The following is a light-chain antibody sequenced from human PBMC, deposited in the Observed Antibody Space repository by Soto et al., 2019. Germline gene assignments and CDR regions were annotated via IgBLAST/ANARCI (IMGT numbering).Light chain of an antibody. Sequence: EIVLTRSQSTLPLSQGEGATLSSRASQSAGNYSAWYQQQPGQARRLLIDDASSRATGIPARCSGRASGTDFILIISSLEPEDVAVYCWQHCGSSLWTFGQGTKVDIK. CDR2: DAS. V-gene: IGKV3-11*01. J-gene: IGKJ1*01. CDR1: QSAGNY. CDR3: QHCGSSLWT.